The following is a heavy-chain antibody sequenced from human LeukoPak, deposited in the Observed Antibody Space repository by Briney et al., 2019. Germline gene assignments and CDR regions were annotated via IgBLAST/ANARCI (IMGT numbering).Heavy chain of an antibody. CDR3: ATYTSGWTGEYFQQ. J-gene: IGHJ1*01. CDR1: GGSIRNANND. Sequence: PSETLSLTCAVSGGSIRNANNDGRWIRQPAGKGLEWIGRIYTSGITNYNPSLKSRVTISVDTSKNQFSLKVNSVTAADTAVYYCATYTSGWTGEYFQQWGQGTLVTVSS. CDR2: IYTSGIT. D-gene: IGHD6-19*01. V-gene: IGHV4-61*02.